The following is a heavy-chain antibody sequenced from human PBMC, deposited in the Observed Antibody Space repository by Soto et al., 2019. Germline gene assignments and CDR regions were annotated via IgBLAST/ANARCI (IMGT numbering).Heavy chain of an antibody. Sequence: SETLSLTCTVSGGSISSSSYYWGWIRQPPGKGLEWIGSIYYSGSTYYNPSLKSRVTISVDTSKNQFSLKMSSVTAADTAVYYCARHSGYSSSSFDYWGQGTLVTVSS. J-gene: IGHJ4*02. CDR2: IYYSGST. CDR1: GGSISSSSYY. CDR3: ARHSGYSSSSFDY. V-gene: IGHV4-39*01. D-gene: IGHD6-6*01.